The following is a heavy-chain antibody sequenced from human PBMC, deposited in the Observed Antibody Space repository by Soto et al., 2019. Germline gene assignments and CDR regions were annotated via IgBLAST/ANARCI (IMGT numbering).Heavy chain of an antibody. D-gene: IGHD1-26*01. CDR1: GYTFTNYA. CDR2: ISAYNGHT. V-gene: IGHV1-18*01. CDR3: AREGGGTNLLGY. Sequence: QVQLVQSGAEVKKPGASVKVSCKASGYTFTNYAISWVRQAPGQGLEWMGWISAYNGHTKYSQFLQGRVTMTTGTSASTAYMEVGCLICDGTAVYYCAREGGGTNLLGYWGQGTLVNVSS. J-gene: IGHJ4*02.